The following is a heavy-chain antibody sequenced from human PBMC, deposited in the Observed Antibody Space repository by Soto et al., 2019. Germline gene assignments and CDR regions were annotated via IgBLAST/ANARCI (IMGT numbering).Heavy chain of an antibody. J-gene: IGHJ5*02. CDR3: ASVKYNDTWYLHWFDP. Sequence: SETLSLTCTVSGASISSAVYFWAWIRQPPGMGLEWIGSMFHTGSTYHNPSLKSRVTISVDTSKNQFSLRLSSVTAADTAIYYCASVKYNDTWYLHWFDPWGQGTLVTVSS. CDR1: GASISSAVYF. D-gene: IGHD3-9*01. CDR2: MFHTGST. V-gene: IGHV4-39*01.